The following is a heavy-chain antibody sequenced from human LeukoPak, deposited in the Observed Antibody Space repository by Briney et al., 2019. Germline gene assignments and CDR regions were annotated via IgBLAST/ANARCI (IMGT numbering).Heavy chain of an antibody. V-gene: IGHV3-48*03. CDR3: ARVSESYHDY. CDR1: GFTFSSYE. Sequence: GGSLRLSCAASGFTFSSYEMNWVRQAPGKGLEWVSYISSSDGTIYYADSVKGRFTFSSGNAKNSLYLQMNSLRADDTAVYYCARVSESYHDYWGQGTLVTVSS. D-gene: IGHD1-26*01. J-gene: IGHJ4*02. CDR2: ISSSDGTI.